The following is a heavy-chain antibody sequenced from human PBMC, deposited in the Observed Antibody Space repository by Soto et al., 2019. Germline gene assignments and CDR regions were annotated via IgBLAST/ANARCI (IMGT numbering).Heavy chain of an antibody. CDR2: INPNSGGT. Sequence: KVSCKASGYTFTGYYMHWVRQAPGQGLEWMGWINPNSGGTNYAQKFQGRVTMTRDTSISTAYMELSRLRSDDTAVYYCARDYDILTGPNWFDPWGQGTLVTVSS. J-gene: IGHJ5*02. CDR1: GYTFTGYY. CDR3: ARDYDILTGPNWFDP. D-gene: IGHD3-9*01. V-gene: IGHV1-2*02.